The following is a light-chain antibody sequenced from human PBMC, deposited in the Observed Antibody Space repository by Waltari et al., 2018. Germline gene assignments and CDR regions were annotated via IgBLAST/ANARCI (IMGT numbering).Light chain of an antibody. CDR3: QQRVNWPSLT. Sequence: EIVLTQSPATLSLSAGERAPPSCRASQNIYTYLAWYQQKPGQAPRLLIHDASIRATGTPARFSGSGSGTDFTLTISSLEPEDFAVYYCQQRVNWPSLTFGGGTRVEIK. V-gene: IGKV3-11*01. CDR1: QNIYTY. J-gene: IGKJ4*01. CDR2: DAS.